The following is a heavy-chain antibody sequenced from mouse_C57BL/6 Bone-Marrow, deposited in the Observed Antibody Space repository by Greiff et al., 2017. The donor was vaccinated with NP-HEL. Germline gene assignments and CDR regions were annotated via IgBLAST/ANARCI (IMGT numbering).Heavy chain of an antibody. Sequence: EVKLMESGGDLVKPGGSLKLSCAASGFTFSSYGMSWVRQTPDKRLEWVATISSGGSYTYYPDSVKGRFTLSRGNAKNTPYLLMSRLTSEETAMYYCARSCYGSSYVRFAYWGQGTLVTVSA. CDR1: GFTFSSYG. V-gene: IGHV5-6*01. J-gene: IGHJ3*01. CDR3: ARSCYGSSYVRFAY. D-gene: IGHD1-1*01. CDR2: ISSGGSYT.